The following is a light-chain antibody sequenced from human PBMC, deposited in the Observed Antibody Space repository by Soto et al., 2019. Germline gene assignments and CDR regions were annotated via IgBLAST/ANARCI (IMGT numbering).Light chain of an antibody. Sequence: VLTQSPATLSLSPGERATLSCRASQSIRNYLAWYQQKHGQAPRLLIYDASNRATGIPARFSGSGSGTDLTISISSLEPEDVEVYYCQQRSNWPLTFGGGTKVDIK. CDR3: QQRSNWPLT. J-gene: IGKJ4*01. CDR2: DAS. CDR1: QSIRNY. V-gene: IGKV3-11*01.